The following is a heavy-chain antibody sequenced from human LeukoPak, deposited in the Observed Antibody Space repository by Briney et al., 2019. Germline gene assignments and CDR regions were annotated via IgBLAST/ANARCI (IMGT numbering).Heavy chain of an antibody. CDR1: GFTFSSYG. CDR3: ATSAAGQGY. J-gene: IGHJ4*02. Sequence: GGSLRLSCAASGFTFSSYGMHWVRQAPGKGLEWVAFIRYDGGNKYYADSVKGRFTISRDNSKNTLYLQMNSLRAEDTAVYYCATSAAGQGYWGQGTLVTVSS. CDR2: IRYDGGNK. V-gene: IGHV3-30*02. D-gene: IGHD6-13*01.